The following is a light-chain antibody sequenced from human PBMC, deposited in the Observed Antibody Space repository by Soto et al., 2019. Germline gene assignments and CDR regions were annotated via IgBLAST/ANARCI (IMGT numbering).Light chain of an antibody. Sequence: PGERATLSCRASPSVTNYLAWYQQKPGQPPRLLIYGAFNRAAGIPARFSGSGSGTDFTLTISSLEPEDFAVYYCQKYGSSPINCGQGTRLEIK. CDR2: GAF. CDR1: PSVTNY. J-gene: IGKJ5*01. CDR3: QKYGSSPIN. V-gene: IGKV3-20*01.